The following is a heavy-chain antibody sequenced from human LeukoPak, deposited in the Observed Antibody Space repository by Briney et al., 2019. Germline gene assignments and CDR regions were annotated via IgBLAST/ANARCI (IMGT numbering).Heavy chain of an antibody. CDR3: AKGHYYGSGSLDY. Sequence: GGSLRLSCAASGFTFSSYGMSWVRQAPGKGLEWVSAIGGRDGSTYYADSVKGRFTISRDNSKNTLYVQMNSLRAEDTAVYYCAKGHYYGSGSLDYWGQGTLATVSS. D-gene: IGHD3-10*01. V-gene: IGHV3-23*01. J-gene: IGHJ4*02. CDR2: IGGRDGST. CDR1: GFTFSSYG.